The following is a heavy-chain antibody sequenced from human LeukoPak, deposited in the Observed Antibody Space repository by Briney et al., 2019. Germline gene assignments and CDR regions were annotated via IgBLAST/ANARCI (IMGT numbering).Heavy chain of an antibody. D-gene: IGHD3-10*01. CDR2: IFTSGST. CDR1: GGSISSGSYY. Sequence: SETLSLTCTVSGGSISSGSYYWSWIRQPAGKGLEWIARIFTSGSTNDSPSLKSRVTISVDTSKNQFSLKLSSVAAADTAVYYCASYKGKDAFDIWGQGTMVSVSS. J-gene: IGHJ3*02. V-gene: IGHV4-61*02. CDR3: ASYKGKDAFDI.